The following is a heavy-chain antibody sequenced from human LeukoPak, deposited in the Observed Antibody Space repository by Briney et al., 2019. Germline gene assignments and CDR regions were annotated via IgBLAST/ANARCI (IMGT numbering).Heavy chain of an antibody. V-gene: IGHV3-30*02. CDR1: GFTFSSYA. CDR3: ATPPGDFWSGYYPFDY. CDR2: IRYDGSNK. J-gene: IGHJ4*02. D-gene: IGHD3-3*01. Sequence: GGSLRLSCAASGFTFSSYAMSWVRQAPGKGLEWVAFIRYDGSNKYYADSVKGRFTISRDNSKNTLYLQMNSLRAEDTAVYYCATPPGDFWSGYYPFDYWGQGTLVTVSS.